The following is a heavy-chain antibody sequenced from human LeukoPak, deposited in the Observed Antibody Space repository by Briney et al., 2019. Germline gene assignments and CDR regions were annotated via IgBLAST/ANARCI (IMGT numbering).Heavy chain of an antibody. Sequence: GGSLRLSCVASGFTFSSYWMNWVRQAPGKGLEWGANIKPDGSDKYYVDSVRVRFTVSRDHAKNSAFLQMNSLRAEDTAMYYCATITGQTFDVWGQGTMVTVSS. CDR1: GFTFSSYW. J-gene: IGHJ3*01. V-gene: IGHV3-7*01. CDR3: ATITGQTFDV. CDR2: IKPDGSDK. D-gene: IGHD2-8*02.